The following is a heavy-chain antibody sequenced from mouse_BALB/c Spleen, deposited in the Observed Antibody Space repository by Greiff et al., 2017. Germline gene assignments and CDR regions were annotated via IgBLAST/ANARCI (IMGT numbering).Heavy chain of an antibody. CDR2: ISSGGSYT. V-gene: IGHV5-6*01. Sequence: EVKLVESGGDLVKPGGSLKLSCAASGFTFSSYGMSWVRQTPDKRLEWVATISSGGSYTYYPDSVKGRFTISRDNAKNTLYLQMSSLKSEDTAMYYCASKDYGYAMDYWGQGTSVTVSS. CDR1: GFTFSSYG. J-gene: IGHJ4*01. D-gene: IGHD1-1*02. CDR3: ASKDYGYAMDY.